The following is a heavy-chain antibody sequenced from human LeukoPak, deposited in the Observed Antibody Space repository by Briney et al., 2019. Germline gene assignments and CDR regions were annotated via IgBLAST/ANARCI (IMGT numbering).Heavy chain of an antibody. D-gene: IGHD6-13*01. CDR2: INHSGST. CDR1: GGSISSYY. J-gene: IGHJ4*02. Sequence: SETLSLTCTVSGGSISSYYWSWIRQPPGKGLEWIGEINHSGSTNYNPSLKSRVTISVDTSKNQFSLKLSSVTAADTAVYYCARGHGPAAYWGQGTLVTVSS. CDR3: ARGHGPAAY. V-gene: IGHV4-34*01.